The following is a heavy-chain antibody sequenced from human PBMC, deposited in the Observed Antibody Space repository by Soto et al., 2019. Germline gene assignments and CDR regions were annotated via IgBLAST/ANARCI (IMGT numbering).Heavy chain of an antibody. Sequence: QINLKESGPTRVKPTQTLTLTCTFSGFSLTTVGVGVGWIRQPPGKALERLALIYWDDDKRYSPSLKSRLTIPKDTSKQQVVLPMTNMDPVDTATYYCAHRAGLQGNWNGGYFDYWGQGALVTVSS. CDR2: IYWDDDK. D-gene: IGHD1-1*01. V-gene: IGHV2-5*02. CDR1: GFSLTTVGVG. CDR3: AHRAGLQGNWNGGYFDY. J-gene: IGHJ4*02.